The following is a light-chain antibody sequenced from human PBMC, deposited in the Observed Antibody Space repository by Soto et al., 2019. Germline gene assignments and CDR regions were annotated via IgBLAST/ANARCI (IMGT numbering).Light chain of an antibody. J-gene: IGLJ6*01. CDR1: SSTVGSNH. Sequence: SSLTQPPSASGTPGQRVTISCSGYSSTVGSNHVYWYQKFPGMAPKLLISKNNQRPSGVPDRFSGSKSGTSASLAISGLRSEDEADYYCAAWDDNFSPYGLGSGTKVTV. CDR2: KNN. V-gene: IGLV1-47*01. CDR3: AAWDDNFSPYG.